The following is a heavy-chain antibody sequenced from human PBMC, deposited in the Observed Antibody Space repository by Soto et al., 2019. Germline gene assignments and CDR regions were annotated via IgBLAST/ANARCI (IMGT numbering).Heavy chain of an antibody. V-gene: IGHV4-31*03. CDR3: AREGSWHWFDP. CDR2: IYYSGST. J-gene: IGHJ5*02. Sequence: QVQLQESGPGLVKPSQTLSRTCTVSGGSISSGGYYWRWIRQHPVKGLEWIGYIYYSGSTYYNPSLKSRVTISVDTSQNQISLNLSSVTAADTAVYYCAREGSWHWFDPWGQGILVTVSS. CDR1: GGSISSGGYY.